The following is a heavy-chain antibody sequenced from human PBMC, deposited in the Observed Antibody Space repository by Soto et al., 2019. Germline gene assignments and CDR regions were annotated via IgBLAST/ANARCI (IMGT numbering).Heavy chain of an antibody. J-gene: IGHJ4*02. CDR1: VFTFITYC. V-gene: IGHV3-7*03. CDR3: VRDYGRSYFDY. D-gene: IGHD3-16*01. CDR2: IKQDGSEK. Sequence: GGALRLSCAASVFTFITYCMTWVRQAPGKGLEWVANIKQDGSEKYYVDSVKGRFTISRDNAKNSVYLQMNSLRAEDTAVYYCVRDYGRSYFDYWGQGTLVTVSS.